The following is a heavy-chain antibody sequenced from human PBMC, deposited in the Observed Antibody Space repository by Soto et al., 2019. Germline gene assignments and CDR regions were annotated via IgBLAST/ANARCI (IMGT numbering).Heavy chain of an antibody. D-gene: IGHD2-21*01. Sequence: EVQLVESGGDLVQPGGSLRLSCAASGFTFSNHDMHWVRQATGKGLEWVSTISTAGNTYSPGSVKGRFTISRENAKNSLYLQMNSLRVDDTAVYYCARGRDSGLYYFDYWGRGTLVTVSS. CDR2: ISTAGNT. J-gene: IGHJ4*02. V-gene: IGHV3-13*01. CDR1: GFTFSNHD. CDR3: ARGRDSGLYYFDY.